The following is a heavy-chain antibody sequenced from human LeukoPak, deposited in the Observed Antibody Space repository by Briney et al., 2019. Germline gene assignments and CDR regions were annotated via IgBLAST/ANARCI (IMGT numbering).Heavy chain of an antibody. Sequence: GGSLRLSCTASGFTFSTYSMNWVRQAPGRGLEWVSYISGSSSSSDGGAKQYADSVKGRFTISRDNAKNTLYLQMNSLRAEDTAVYYCARGSISGVNWFDPWGQGTLVTVSS. V-gene: IGHV3-48*04. D-gene: IGHD1-20*01. CDR1: GFTFSTYS. J-gene: IGHJ5*02. CDR2: ISGSSSSSDGGAK. CDR3: ARGSISGVNWFDP.